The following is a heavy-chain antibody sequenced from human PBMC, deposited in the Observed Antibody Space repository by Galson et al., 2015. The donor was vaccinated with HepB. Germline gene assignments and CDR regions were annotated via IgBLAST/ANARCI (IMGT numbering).Heavy chain of an antibody. CDR1: GYTLTELS. CDR2: FDPEDGET. D-gene: IGHD6-19*01. Sequence: SVKVSCKVSGYTLTELSMHWVRQAPGKGLEWMGSFDPEDGETIYAQKFQGRVTMTEDTSTDTAYMEVSSLRSEDTAVYYCTTVQQYNTGWYQSGWASAYYFDSWGQGTLVTVSS. V-gene: IGHV1-24*01. CDR3: TTVQQYNTGWYQSGWASAYYFDS. J-gene: IGHJ4*02.